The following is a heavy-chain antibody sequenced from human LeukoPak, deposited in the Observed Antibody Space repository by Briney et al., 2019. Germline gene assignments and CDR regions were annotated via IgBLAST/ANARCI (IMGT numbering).Heavy chain of an antibody. CDR2: INHSGST. J-gene: IGHJ6*02. D-gene: IGHD2-2*01. V-gene: IGHV4-34*01. CDR3: ARRGRIVVVPAAGIYYYYGMDV. CDR1: GGSFSGYY. Sequence: SETLSLTCAVYGGSFSGYYWSWIRQPTGKGLEWIGEINHSGSTNYNPSLKSRVTISVDTSKNQFSLKLSSVTAADTAVYYCARRGRIVVVPAAGIYYYYGMDVWGQGTTVTVSS.